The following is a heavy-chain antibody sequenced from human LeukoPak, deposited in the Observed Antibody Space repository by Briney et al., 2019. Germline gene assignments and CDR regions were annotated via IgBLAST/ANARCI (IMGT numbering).Heavy chain of an antibody. CDR2: ISYDGSNK. V-gene: IGHV3-30-3*01. D-gene: IGHD3-22*01. CDR3: ARDPYYYDSSGQFDY. J-gene: IGHJ4*02. Sequence: GGSLRLSCAASGFPFSSYAMHWVRQAPGKGLEWVAVISYDGSNKYYADSVKGRFTISRDNSKNTMYLQMNSLRAEDTAVYYCARDPYYYDSSGQFDYWGQGTLVTVSS. CDR1: GFPFSSYA.